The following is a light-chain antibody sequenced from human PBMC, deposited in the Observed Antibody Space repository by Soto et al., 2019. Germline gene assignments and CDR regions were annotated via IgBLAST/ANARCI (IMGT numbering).Light chain of an antibody. CDR3: QQYNSYSRT. CDR2: DAS. Sequence: DIQVTQSPSTLSASVGDRVTITCRASQSISSWLAWYQQKPGKAPKLLIYDASSLESGVPSSFSGSGSGTEFTLTISSLQPDDFATYYCQQYNSYSRTVGQGTKVDIK. J-gene: IGKJ1*01. CDR1: QSISSW. V-gene: IGKV1-5*01.